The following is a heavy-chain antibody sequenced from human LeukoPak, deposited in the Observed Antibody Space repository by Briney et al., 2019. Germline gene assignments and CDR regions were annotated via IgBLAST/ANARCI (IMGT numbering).Heavy chain of an antibody. CDR1: GGSISSYY. CDR2: IYYSGST. V-gene: IGHV4-59*01. D-gene: IGHD7-27*01. CDR3: AREVPESLGHNAFDI. J-gene: IGHJ3*02. Sequence: SETLSLTCTVSGGSISSYYWSWIRQPPGKGLEWIGYIYYSGSTNYNPSLKSRVTISVDTSKNRFSLKLSSVTAADTAVYYCAREVPESLGHNAFDIWGQGTMVTVSS.